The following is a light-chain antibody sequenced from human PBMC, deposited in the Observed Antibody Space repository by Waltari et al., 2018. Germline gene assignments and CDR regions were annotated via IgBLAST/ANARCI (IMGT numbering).Light chain of an antibody. CDR3: QAWDTSTVV. CDR1: NLGSKY. CDR2: QDS. V-gene: IGLV3-1*01. Sequence: SYELTQPSSVSVSPGQTASITCSGYNLGSKYVSWFQQRPGQSPVLVIYQDSERPSGIPERFSGPNSGDTATLTISGTQAMDEAEYFCQAWDTSTVVFGGGTELTVL. J-gene: IGLJ3*02.